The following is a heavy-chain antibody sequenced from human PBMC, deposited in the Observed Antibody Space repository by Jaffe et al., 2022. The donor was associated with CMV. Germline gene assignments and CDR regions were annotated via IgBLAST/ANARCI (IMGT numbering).Heavy chain of an antibody. CDR1: GYTFTNYD. CDR2: MNPNSGKT. Sequence: QVQLVHSGDEVKQPGASVKVSCQASGYTFTNYDINWVRQAPGQGLEWMGWMNPNSGKTGVAENFQGRITMTRDTDTAYMELRSLRFDDTAKYYCAMRTFFYDTSGYQGGYNIWGQGTMVTVSS. J-gene: IGHJ3*02. CDR3: AMRTFFYDTSGYQGGYNI. D-gene: IGHD3-22*01. V-gene: IGHV1-8*02.